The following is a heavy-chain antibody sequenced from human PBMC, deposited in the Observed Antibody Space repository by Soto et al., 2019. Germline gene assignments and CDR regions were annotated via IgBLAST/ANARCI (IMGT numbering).Heavy chain of an antibody. J-gene: IGHJ5*01. CDR2: ITASGGRT. CDR1: GFTFSSYA. V-gene: IGHV3-23*01. Sequence: PGGSLRLSCTASGFTFSSYAMTWVRQAPGRGLEGVSGITASGGRTFYADSVKGRFTISRDNSRSTLYLQMNSMRSEDTAVYYFGKDTKYADYVRGFVSGGKEPLATVPP. D-gene: IGHD4-17*01. CDR3: GKDTKYADYVRGFVS.